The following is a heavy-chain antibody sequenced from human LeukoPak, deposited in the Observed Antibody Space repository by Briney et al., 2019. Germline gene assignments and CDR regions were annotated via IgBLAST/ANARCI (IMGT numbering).Heavy chain of an antibody. CDR2: INPSGGNT. CDR1: GYTFTSYF. J-gene: IGHJ4*02. D-gene: IGHD5-18*01. CDR3: ARGTGEGYTYGRYYFDY. V-gene: IGHV1-46*01. Sequence: GASVKVSCKASGYTFTSYFMYWVRQAPGQGLEWMGLINPSGGNTRYAQKFQDRVTMTRDTSTSTVYMELSSLRSDDTAVYYCARGTGEGYTYGRYYFDYWGQGTLVTVSS.